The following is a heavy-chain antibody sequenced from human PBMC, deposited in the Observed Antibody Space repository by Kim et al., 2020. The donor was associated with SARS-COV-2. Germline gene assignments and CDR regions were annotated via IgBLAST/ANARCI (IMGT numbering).Heavy chain of an antibody. D-gene: IGHD2-21*02. J-gene: IGHJ3*02. CDR1: GGTFSSYA. Sequence: SVKVSCKASGGTFSSYAISWVRQAPGQGLEWMGGIIPIFGTANYAQKFQGRVTITADESTSTAYMELSSLRSEDTAVYYCAREGAYCGGDCYSSDAFDIWGQGTMVTVSS. V-gene: IGHV1-69*13. CDR2: IIPIFGTA. CDR3: AREGAYCGGDCYSSDAFDI.